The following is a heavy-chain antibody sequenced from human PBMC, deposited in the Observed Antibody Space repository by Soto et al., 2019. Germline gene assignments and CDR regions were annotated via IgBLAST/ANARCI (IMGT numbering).Heavy chain of an antibody. J-gene: IGHJ3*02. D-gene: IGHD5-18*01. V-gene: IGHV3-66*01. CDR3: ARAGYSYGTCAFDI. CDR2: IYSGGST. Sequence: EVQLVESGGGLVQPGGSLRLSCAASGFTVSSNYMSWVRQAPGKGLEWVSVIYSGGSTYYADSVKGRFTISSDNSKDTLYLQMNSLRAEDTAVYYCARAGYSYGTCAFDIWGQGTMVTVSS. CDR1: GFTVSSNY.